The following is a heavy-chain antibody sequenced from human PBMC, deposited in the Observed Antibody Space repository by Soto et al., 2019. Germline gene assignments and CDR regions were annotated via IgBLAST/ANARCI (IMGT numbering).Heavy chain of an antibody. V-gene: IGHV4-38-2*02. D-gene: IGHD6-19*01. J-gene: IGHJ4*03. CDR1: GDSIISGSY. CDR3: ARVHVMVVAGSTFDY. Sequence: SETLSLTCTVSGDSIISGSYWGLIRQPPGEGPEWIASIYHGGTTFYNPSLKSRISISVDTSKNQFSLRLTSVTAADTATYYCARVHVMVVAGSTFDYWGPGTLVTVSS. CDR2: IYHGGTT.